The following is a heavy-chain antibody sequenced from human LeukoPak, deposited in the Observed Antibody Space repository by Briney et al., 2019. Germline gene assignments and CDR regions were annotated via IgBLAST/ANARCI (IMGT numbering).Heavy chain of an antibody. CDR2: IKSKTDGGTT. CDR1: GGSISSYY. D-gene: IGHD1-26*01. J-gene: IGHJ4*02. Sequence: PSETLSLTCTVSGGSISSYYWSWIRQPPGKGLEWVGRIKSKTDGGTTDYAAPVKGRFTISRDDSKNTLYLQMNSLKTEDTAVYYCTTALDSGSYYVSWEVDYWGQGTLVTVSS. CDR3: TTALDSGSYYVSWEVDY. V-gene: IGHV3-15*01.